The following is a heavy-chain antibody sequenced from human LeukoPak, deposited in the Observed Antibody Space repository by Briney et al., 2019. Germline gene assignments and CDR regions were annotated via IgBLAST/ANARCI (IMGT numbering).Heavy chain of an antibody. J-gene: IGHJ6*03. Sequence: SQTPSLAWTVAGGSVGSSSYCWGWIRQPPWNGLEWFGIVYYRGGTYYNPSLKRRVNISVDTSKNQFSLLLSPLTAADTAVYYRARDPSFMVRGSRRGYDDFYYYMDVGGKGTTVTISS. CDR3: ARDPSFMVRGSRRGYDDFYYYMDV. D-gene: IGHD3-10*01. CDR1: GGSVGSSSYC. CDR2: VYYRGGT. V-gene: IGHV4-39*07.